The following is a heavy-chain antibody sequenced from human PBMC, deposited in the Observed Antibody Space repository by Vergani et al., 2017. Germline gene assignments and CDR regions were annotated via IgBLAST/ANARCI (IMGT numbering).Heavy chain of an antibody. CDR2: ISYDGDTT. Sequence: HVQMVESGGGVVQPGRSLRLSCAVSGFRFSDYGMHWVRQAPGRGLEWVALISYDGDTTYYEDSVKGRFTISRDNSKNSLYLQMNTLRAEDTAIYYCARAGEGEGDYFDNWGQGTLVTVSS. J-gene: IGHJ4*02. D-gene: IGHD1-14*01. CDR1: GFRFSDYG. V-gene: IGHV3-30*03. CDR3: ARAGEGEGDYFDN.